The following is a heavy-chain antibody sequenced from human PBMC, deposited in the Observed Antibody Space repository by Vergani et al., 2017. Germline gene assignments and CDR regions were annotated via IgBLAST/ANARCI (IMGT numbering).Heavy chain of an antibody. D-gene: IGHD1-26*01. CDR3: ARGNGIEIMNWFDP. V-gene: IGHV3-20*04. J-gene: IGHJ5*02. Sequence: EMQLVESGGGVVRPGGSLRLSCVISGFSFEDYGMSWVRQVRGKGLEWVSGINWNGGSTGYADSVNGRFTISRDNAKNSLHLEMKNLGDEDTGVYYCARGNGIEIMNWFDPWGQGTLVTVAS. CDR1: GFSFEDYG. CDR2: INWNGGST.